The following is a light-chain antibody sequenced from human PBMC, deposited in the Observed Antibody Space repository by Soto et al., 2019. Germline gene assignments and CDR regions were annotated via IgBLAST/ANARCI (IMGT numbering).Light chain of an antibody. Sequence: ESVLTQSPGTLSLSPGERATLSCRASQSVSSSYLAWYQQKPRQAPRLLIYGASSRATGIPVRFSGSGSGTDFTLTISRLEPEDFAVYYCQQYGGSFTFGPGTKVDIK. V-gene: IGKV3-20*01. CDR2: GAS. CDR3: QQYGGSFT. CDR1: QSVSSSY. J-gene: IGKJ3*01.